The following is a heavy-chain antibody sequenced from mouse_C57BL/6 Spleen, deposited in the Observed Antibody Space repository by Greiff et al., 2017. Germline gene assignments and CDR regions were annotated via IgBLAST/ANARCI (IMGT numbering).Heavy chain of an antibody. V-gene: IGHV3-6*01. CDR2: ISYDGSN. CDR1: GYSITSGYY. J-gene: IGHJ4*01. CDR3: ARDGPTPYAMDY. Sequence: EVQLQQSGPGLVKPSQSLSLTCSVTGYSITSGYYWNWIRQFPGNKLEWMGYISYDGSNNYNPSLKNRISITRDTSKNQFFLKLNSVTTEDTATYYCARDGPTPYAMDYWGQGTSVTVSS. D-gene: IGHD2-10*01.